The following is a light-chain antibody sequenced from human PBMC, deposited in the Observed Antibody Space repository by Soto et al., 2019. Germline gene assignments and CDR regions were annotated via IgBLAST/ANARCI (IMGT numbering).Light chain of an antibody. J-gene: IGKJ5*01. CDR2: GAS. V-gene: IGKV3-15*01. CDR3: QQANSFPIT. Sequence: EIALTHSPPTLSVSPGVTATLSCXASQSVSSDLAWYQQKPGQAPRLLIYGASTRATGVPARFSGRGSGTEFTLTISSLQSEDFATYYCQQANSFPITFGQGTRLEIK. CDR1: QSVSSD.